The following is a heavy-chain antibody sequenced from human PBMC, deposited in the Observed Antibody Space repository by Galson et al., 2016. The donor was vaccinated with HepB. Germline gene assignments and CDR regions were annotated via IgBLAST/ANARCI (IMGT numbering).Heavy chain of an antibody. Sequence: TLSLTCTVSGASLRTGDYYWTWIRQPPGKGLALIGYIFYSGSPHYNPSLKSRVSISADMSNKQFSLRLSSVSAADTAVYFCARGGRFYFYGMDVWGQGTTVTVSS. J-gene: IGHJ6*02. V-gene: IGHV4-30-4*01. CDR2: IFYSGSP. CDR1: GASLRTGDYY. CDR3: ARGGRFYFYGMDV. D-gene: IGHD3-16*01.